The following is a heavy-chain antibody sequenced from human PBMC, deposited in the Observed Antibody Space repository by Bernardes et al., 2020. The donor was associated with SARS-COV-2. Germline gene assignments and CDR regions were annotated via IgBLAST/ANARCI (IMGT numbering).Heavy chain of an antibody. CDR2: IYHSGST. Sequence: SETLSLTCAVSGGSISSGGYSWSWIRQPPGKGLEWIGYIYHSGSTYYNPSLKSRVTISVDRSKNQFSLKLSSVTAADTAVYYCAGWLLRDYYYYGMDVWGQGTTVTVSS. CDR1: GGSISSGGYS. CDR3: AGWLLRDYYYYGMDV. D-gene: IGHD3-22*01. J-gene: IGHJ6*02. V-gene: IGHV4-30-2*01.